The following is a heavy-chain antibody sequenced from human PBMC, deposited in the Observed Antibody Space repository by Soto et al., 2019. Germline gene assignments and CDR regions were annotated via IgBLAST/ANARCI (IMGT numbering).Heavy chain of an antibody. V-gene: IGHV3-21*01. Sequence: EVQLVESGGGLVKPGGSLRISCAASGFTFSRYTMNWVRQAPGKGLEWVSSISNSGSYKYSADSVKGRFTISRDNAKNSLYLQMNSLRAEDTAVYYCARGEYGMDVWGQGTTVTVSS. CDR1: GFTFSRYT. J-gene: IGHJ6*02. CDR2: ISNSGSYK. CDR3: ARGEYGMDV.